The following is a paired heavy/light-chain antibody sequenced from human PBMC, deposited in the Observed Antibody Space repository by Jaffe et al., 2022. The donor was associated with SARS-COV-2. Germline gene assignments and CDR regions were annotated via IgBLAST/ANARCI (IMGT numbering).Heavy chain of an antibody. V-gene: IGHV5-51*01. CDR3: ARHEYATDDYGDYWASCMDV. J-gene: IGHJ6*02. CDR2: IYPGDSDT. D-gene: IGHD4-17*01. CDR1: GYSFTSYW. Sequence: EVQLVQSGAEVKKPGESLKISCKGSGYSFTSYWIGWVRQMPGKGLEWMGIIYPGDSDTRYSPSFQGQVTISADKSISTAYLQWSSLKASDTAMYYCARHEYATDDYGDYWASCMDVWGQGTTVTVSS.
Light chain of an antibody. V-gene: IGKV1-17*01. CDR2: AAS. CDR1: QGIRND. Sequence: DIQMTQSPSSLSASVGDRVTITCRASQGIRNDLGWYQQKPGKAPKRLIYAASSLQSGVPSRFSGSGSGTEFTLTISSLQPEDFATYYCLQHNSYPHTFGQGTKLEIK. J-gene: IGKJ2*01. CDR3: LQHNSYPHT.